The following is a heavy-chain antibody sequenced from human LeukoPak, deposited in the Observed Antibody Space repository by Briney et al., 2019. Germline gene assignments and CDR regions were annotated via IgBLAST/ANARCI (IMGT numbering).Heavy chain of an antibody. D-gene: IGHD5-18*01. CDR1: GYTFTSYG. Sequence: GASVKVSCKASGYTFTSYGINWVRQAPGQGLEWMGWISAYNSNTNYAQKLQGRVTMTTDTSTSTAYMELRSLRSDDTAVYYCARAGYSYGYIAYYMDVWGKGTTVTVSS. J-gene: IGHJ6*03. CDR2: ISAYNSNT. V-gene: IGHV1-18*01. CDR3: ARAGYSYGYIAYYMDV.